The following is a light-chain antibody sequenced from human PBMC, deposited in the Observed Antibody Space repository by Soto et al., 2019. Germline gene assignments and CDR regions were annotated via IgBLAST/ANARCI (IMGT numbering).Light chain of an antibody. CDR3: QQYDTSPPGT. V-gene: IGKV3-20*01. CDR1: QSVSSNF. J-gene: IGKJ2*01. Sequence: EIVLTQSPGTLSLSPGETVTLSCRASQSVSSNFLAWYQHKPGQAPRHLIYGASSRATGIPDRCSGSGSGTDFTLTISGLEPEDFAVYFCQQYDTSPPGTFGQGTKLEIK. CDR2: GAS.